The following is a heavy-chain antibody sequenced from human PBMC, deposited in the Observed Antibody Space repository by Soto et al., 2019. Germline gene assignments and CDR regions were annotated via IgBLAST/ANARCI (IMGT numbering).Heavy chain of an antibody. D-gene: IGHD2-2*01. Sequence: QVQLVESGGGVVKPGGSLRLSCSASGFSFSDYYMTWVRQAPGKGLEWISYISGSGTNIYYAESVEGRFTISRDNARNSVHLKMNDLRDGDTARYLCEKMSSTDSHDPVFFWGQGTLVTVSS. CDR3: EKMSSTDSHDPVFF. V-gene: IGHV3-11*01. CDR1: GFSFSDYY. J-gene: IGHJ4*02. CDR2: ISGSGTNI.